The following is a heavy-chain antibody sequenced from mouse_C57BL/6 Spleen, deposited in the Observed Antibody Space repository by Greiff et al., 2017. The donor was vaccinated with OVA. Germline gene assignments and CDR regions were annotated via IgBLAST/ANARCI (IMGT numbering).Heavy chain of an antibody. D-gene: IGHD1-1*01. CDR3: ARGDYYGSSPLGYFDV. V-gene: IGHV1-64*01. J-gene: IGHJ1*03. CDR1: GYTFTSYW. CDR2: IHPNSGST. Sequence: QVQLQQSGAELVKPGASVKLSCKASGYTFTSYWMHWVKQRPGQGLEWIGMIHPNSGSTNYNEKFKSKATLTVDKSSSTAYMQLSSLTSEDSAVYYCARGDYYGSSPLGYFDVWGTGTTVTVSS.